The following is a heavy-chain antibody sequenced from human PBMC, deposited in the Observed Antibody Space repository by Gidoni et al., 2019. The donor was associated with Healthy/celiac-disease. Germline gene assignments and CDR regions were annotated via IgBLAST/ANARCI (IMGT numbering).Heavy chain of an antibody. CDR2: INHSGST. V-gene: IGHV4-34*01. D-gene: IGHD3-22*01. CDR1: GGSFSGYY. Sequence: QVQLQQWGAGLLKPSETLSLTCAVYGGSFSGYYWSWIRQPPGKGLEWIGEINHSGSTNYNPSLKSRVTISVDTSKNQLSLKLSSVTAADTAVYYCARWAGKYYYDSSGYSGWFDPWGQGTLVTVSS. J-gene: IGHJ5*02. CDR3: ARWAGKYYYDSSGYSGWFDP.